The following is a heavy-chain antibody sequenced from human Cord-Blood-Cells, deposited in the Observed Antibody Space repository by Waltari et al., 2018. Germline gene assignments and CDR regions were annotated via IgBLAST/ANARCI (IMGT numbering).Heavy chain of an antibody. CDR2: IIPIFGTA. CDR3: AREIPGTRAFDY. J-gene: IGHJ4*02. D-gene: IGHD1-7*01. Sequence: QVQLVQSGAEVKKPGSSVKVSCKASGGTFSRYAIRWVRQAPGQGLEWMGGIIPIFGTANYAQKFQGRVTITADESTSTAYMELSSLRSEDTAVYYCAREIPGTRAFDYWGQGTLVTVSS. V-gene: IGHV1-69*01. CDR1: GGTFSRYA.